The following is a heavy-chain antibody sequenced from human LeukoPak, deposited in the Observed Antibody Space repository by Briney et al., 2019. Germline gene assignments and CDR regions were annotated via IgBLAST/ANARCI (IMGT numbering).Heavy chain of an antibody. CDR2: IWYDGSNK. CDR3: ARAPMGAYDFWSGSQEYGVDV. J-gene: IGHJ6*02. Sequence: GGSLRLSCAASGFTFSSYGMHWVRQAPGKGLEWVAVIWYDGSNKYYADSVKGRFTISRDNSKNTLYLQMNSLRAEDTAVYYCARAPMGAYDFWSGSQEYGVDVWGQGTTVTVSS. D-gene: IGHD3-3*01. CDR1: GFTFSSYG. V-gene: IGHV3-33*01.